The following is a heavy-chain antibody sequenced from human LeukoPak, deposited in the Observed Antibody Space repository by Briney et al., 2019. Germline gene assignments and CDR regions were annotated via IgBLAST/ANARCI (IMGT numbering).Heavy chain of an antibody. Sequence: SGGSLRLSCAASGFTFSSYAMSWVRQAPGKGLEWFSAISGSGGSTYYADSVKGRFTISRDNSKNTLYLQMSSLRAEDTAVYYCAKDPFLGYYYDSSGYYDYWGQGTLVTVSS. CDR3: AKDPFLGYYYDSSGYYDY. D-gene: IGHD3-22*01. CDR2: ISGSGGST. V-gene: IGHV3-23*01. J-gene: IGHJ4*02. CDR1: GFTFSSYA.